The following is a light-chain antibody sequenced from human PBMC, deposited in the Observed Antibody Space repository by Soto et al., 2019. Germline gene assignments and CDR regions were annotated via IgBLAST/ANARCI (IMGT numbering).Light chain of an antibody. J-gene: IGKJ1*01. V-gene: IGKV1-5*03. CDR1: QSISSW. CDR3: QQYNSYST. CDR2: KAS. Sequence: DIPMTQSPSTLSASVGDRVTITCWASQSISSWLAWYQQKPGKAPKLLIYKASSLESGVPSRFSGSGSGTEFTLTISSLQPDDFATYYCQQYNSYSTFGQGTKVEIK.